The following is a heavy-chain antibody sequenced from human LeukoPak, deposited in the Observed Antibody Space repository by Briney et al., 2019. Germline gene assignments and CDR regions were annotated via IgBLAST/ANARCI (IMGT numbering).Heavy chain of an antibody. CDR1: GGSISSGGYY. D-gene: IGHD3-10*01. CDR2: IYYSGST. J-gene: IGHJ4*02. Sequence: PSETLSLTCTVSGGSISSGGYYWSWIRQHPGKGLEWIGYIYYSGSTYYNPSLKSRVTISVDTSKNQFSLKLSSVTAADTAVYYCARVGDGSGSYSYDYWGQGTLVTVSS. V-gene: IGHV4-31*03. CDR3: ARVGDGSGSYSYDY.